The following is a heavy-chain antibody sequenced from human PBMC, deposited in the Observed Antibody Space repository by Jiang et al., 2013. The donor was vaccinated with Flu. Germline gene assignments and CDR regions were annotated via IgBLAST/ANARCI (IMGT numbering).Heavy chain of an antibody. Sequence: QLVESGGGLVKPGGSLRLSCAASGFTFSNAWMSWVRQAPGKGLEWVGRIKSKTDGGTTDYAAPVKGRFTISRDDSKNTLYLQMNSLKTEDTAVYYCTTDSSGYYYYYGMDVWGQGTTVTVSS. J-gene: IGHJ6*02. CDR2: IKSKTDGGTT. D-gene: IGHD6-25*01. V-gene: IGHV3-15*01. CDR1: GFTFSNAW. CDR3: TTDSSGYYYYYGMDV.